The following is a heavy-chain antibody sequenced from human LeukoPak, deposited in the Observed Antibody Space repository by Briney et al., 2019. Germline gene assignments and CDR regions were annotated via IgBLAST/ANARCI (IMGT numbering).Heavy chain of an antibody. CDR1: GYSISSGYY. D-gene: IGHD3-3*01. CDR2: IYHSGST. J-gene: IGHJ5*02. V-gene: IGHV4-38-2*02. CDR3: ARDRSAWIDP. Sequence: SETLSLTCAVSGYSISSGYYWGWIRQPPGKGLEWIGSIYHSGSTYYNPSLKSRVTISVDTSKNQFSLKLSSVTAADTAVYYCARDRSAWIDPWGQGTLVTVSS.